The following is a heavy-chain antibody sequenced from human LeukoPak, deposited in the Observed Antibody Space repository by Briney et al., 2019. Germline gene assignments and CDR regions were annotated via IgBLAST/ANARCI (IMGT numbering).Heavy chain of an antibody. Sequence: GGSLRLSCAASGFTFKNSAMSWVRQAPGRGLEWVSTISGSRDNSYYADSVKGRFTISRDFSQNTLYLEMNSLTADDTALYYCAKDLWFGGSAFDSWGQGTLVTVPS. J-gene: IGHJ4*01. CDR2: ISGSRDNS. CDR1: GFTFKNSA. D-gene: IGHD3-10*01. V-gene: IGHV3-23*01. CDR3: AKDLWFGGSAFDS.